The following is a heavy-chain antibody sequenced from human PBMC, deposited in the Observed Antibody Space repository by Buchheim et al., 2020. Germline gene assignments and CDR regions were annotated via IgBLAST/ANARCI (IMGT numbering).Heavy chain of an antibody. CDR3: ARDLGSGSYSPYFDY. J-gene: IGHJ4*02. D-gene: IGHD3-10*01. CDR2: IWYDGSNK. V-gene: IGHV3-33*01. Sequence: QVQLVESGGGVVQPGRSLRLPCAASGFTFSSYGMHWVRQAPGKGLEWVAVIWYDGSNKYYADSVKGRFTISRDNSKNTLYLQMNSLRAEDTAVYYCARDLGSGSYSPYFDYWGQGTL. CDR1: GFTFSSYG.